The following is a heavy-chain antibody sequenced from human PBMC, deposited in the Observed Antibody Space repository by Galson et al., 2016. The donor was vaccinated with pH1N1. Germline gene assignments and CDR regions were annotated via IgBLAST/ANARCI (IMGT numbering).Heavy chain of an antibody. CDR1: GGTFSSYT. D-gene: IGHD5-12*01. J-gene: IGHJ6*02. CDR2: VSPVFGPA. Sequence: SVKVSCKASGGTFSSYTMNWVRQAPGQGLEWMGGVSPVFGPAGYPQKFRGRVTITADEPTSTASMELSSLRSEDTAVYYCARSYSGYDRHFYSAMDVWGQGTTVTVSS. CDR3: ARSYSGYDRHFYSAMDV. V-gene: IGHV1-69*13.